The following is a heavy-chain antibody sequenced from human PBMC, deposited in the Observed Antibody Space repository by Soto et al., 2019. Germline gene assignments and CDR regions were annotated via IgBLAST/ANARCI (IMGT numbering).Heavy chain of an antibody. D-gene: IGHD2-15*01. CDR1: GFAFDNYG. V-gene: IGHV3-48*02. J-gene: IGHJ4*02. CDR2: ITSSSSYT. Sequence: GGSLRLSCAASGFAFDNYGMHWIRQAPGKGLEWVSYITSSSSYTKYADSVKGRFTISRDNAKNSLYLQMNSLRDEDTAVYYCARGPLYCSGGSCYSHFDYWGQGTLVTVSS. CDR3: ARGPLYCSGGSCYSHFDY.